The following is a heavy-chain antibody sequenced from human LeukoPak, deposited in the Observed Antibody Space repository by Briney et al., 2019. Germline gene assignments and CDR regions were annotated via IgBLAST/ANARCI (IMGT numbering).Heavy chain of an antibody. D-gene: IGHD3-10*01. CDR3: ARAAAPVSYAFDI. CDR2: IIPIFGTA. J-gene: IGHJ3*02. Sequence: SVRVSCTAPGYTFSGSFMHWVRQAPGQGLEWMGGIIPIFGTANYAQKFQGRVTITTDESTSTAYMELRSLRSDDTAVYYCARAAAPVSYAFDIWGQGTMVTVSS. CDR1: GYTFSGSF. V-gene: IGHV1-69*05.